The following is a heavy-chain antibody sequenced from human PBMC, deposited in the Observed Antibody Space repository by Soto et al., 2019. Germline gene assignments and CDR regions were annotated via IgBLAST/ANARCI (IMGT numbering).Heavy chain of an antibody. D-gene: IGHD2-2*01. V-gene: IGHV3-49*03. CDR3: TRYTYTTRCSYFGMDV. CDR2: IRSKASGETT. J-gene: IGHJ6*02. Sequence: GGSRRLSCTVAGFTFAEYAMSWSRQAPGRGLEWVGVIRSKASGETTDYAASVKGRFTMFRDDSKSIAYLKISSLQTEDTGVYYRTRYTYTTRCSYFGMDVWGHGTAVTVSS. CDR1: GFTFAEYA.